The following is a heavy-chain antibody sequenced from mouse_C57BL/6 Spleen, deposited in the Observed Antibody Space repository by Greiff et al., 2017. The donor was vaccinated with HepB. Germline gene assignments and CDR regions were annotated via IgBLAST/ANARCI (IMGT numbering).Heavy chain of an antibody. V-gene: IGHV1-53*01. J-gene: IGHJ3*01. CDR1: GYTFTSYW. Sequence: QVQLQQPGTELVKPGASVKLSCKASGYTFTSYWMHWVKQRPGQGLEWIGNINPSNGGTNYNEKFKSKATLTVDKSSSTAYMQLSSLTSEDSAVYYCAREGANYYGSSYDWFAYWGQGTLVTVSA. CDR3: AREGANYYGSSYDWFAY. CDR2: INPSNGGT. D-gene: IGHD1-1*01.